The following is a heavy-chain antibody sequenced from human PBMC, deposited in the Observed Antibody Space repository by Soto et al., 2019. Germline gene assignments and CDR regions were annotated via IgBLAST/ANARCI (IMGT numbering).Heavy chain of an antibody. D-gene: IGHD3-10*01. CDR1: GGSISRYY. CDR2: IYTSGST. V-gene: IGHV4-4*07. CDR3: AREVTDGSGSYYKGNWFDT. J-gene: IGHJ5*02. Sequence: SETLSLTCTVSGGSISRYYWSWIRQPAGKGLEWIGRIYTSGSTNYNPSLKSRVTMSVDTSKNQFSLKLSSVTAADTAVYYCAREVTDGSGSYYKGNWFDTWGQGTLVTVSS.